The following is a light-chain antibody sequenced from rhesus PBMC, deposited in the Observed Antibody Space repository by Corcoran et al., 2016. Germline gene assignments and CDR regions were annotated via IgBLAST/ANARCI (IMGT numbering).Light chain of an antibody. V-gene: IGKV1-25*01. Sequence: DIQMTQSPSSPSASVGDRVTITCRASQGISSYLAWYQQKPGKAPKLLFYKASTLQSGVPSRFSGIGSGTDFTLTISSLQTEDFATYCCQRRNSYPYSFVQGTKVEIK. CDR2: KAS. CDR3: QRRNSYPYS. J-gene: IGKJ2*01. CDR1: QGISSY.